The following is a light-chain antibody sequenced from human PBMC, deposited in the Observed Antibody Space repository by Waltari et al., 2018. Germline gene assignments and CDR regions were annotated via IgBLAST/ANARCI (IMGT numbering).Light chain of an antibody. Sequence: QSALTQPPSASGSPGQSVTISCPGTSSAIGRSKSVSRYQQHPPKAPKLMIYEVNKRPSGVPDRFSGSKSGNTASLTVSGLQADDEADYYCSSYAGSSNLIFGGGTKLTVL. CDR1: SSAIGRSKS. CDR3: SSYAGSSNLI. CDR2: EVN. V-gene: IGLV2-8*01. J-gene: IGLJ2*01.